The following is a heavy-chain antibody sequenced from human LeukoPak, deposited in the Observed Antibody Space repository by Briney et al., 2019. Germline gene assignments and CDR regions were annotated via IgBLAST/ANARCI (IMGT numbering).Heavy chain of an antibody. J-gene: IGHJ4*02. D-gene: IGHD3-10*01. CDR3: AKGSTMVRGVPDY. CDR1: GFTFSSYA. Sequence: GGSLRLSCAASGFTFSSYAMSWVRQAPGKGLEWVSAISGSGGSTYYADSVKGRFTISRENSKNTLYLQMNSLRAEDTAVYYCAKGSTMVRGVPDYWGQGTLVTVSS. V-gene: IGHV3-23*01. CDR2: ISGSGGST.